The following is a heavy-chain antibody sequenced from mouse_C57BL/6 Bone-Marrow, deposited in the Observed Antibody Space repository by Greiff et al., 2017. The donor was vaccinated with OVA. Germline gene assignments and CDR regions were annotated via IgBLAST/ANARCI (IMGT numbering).Heavy chain of an antibody. D-gene: IGHD1-1*01. J-gene: IGHJ2*01. V-gene: IGHV14-4*01. CDR3: TLYGSSSVSFDY. CDR2: IDPENGDT. Sequence: EVQLQQSGAELVRPGASVKLSCTASGFNIKDDYMHWVKQRPEQGLEWIGWIDPENGDTEYAAKFQGKATITADTSSNTAYLQLSSLASEDTAVYCCTLYGSSSVSFDYWGQGTTLTVSS. CDR1: GFNIKDDY.